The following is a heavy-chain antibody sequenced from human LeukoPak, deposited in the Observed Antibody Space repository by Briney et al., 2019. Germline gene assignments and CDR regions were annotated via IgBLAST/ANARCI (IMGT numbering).Heavy chain of an antibody. V-gene: IGHV3-53*05. Sequence: HPGGSLRLSCAASGFTVSSNYMSWVRQAPGKGLEWVSVIYSGGSTYYADSVKGRFTISRDNSKNTPYLQMNSLRAEDTAVYYCARGVDTAHTLNYYYYGMDVWGQGTTVTVSS. D-gene: IGHD5-18*01. J-gene: IGHJ6*02. CDR3: ARGVDTAHTLNYYYYGMDV. CDR1: GFTVSSNY. CDR2: IYSGGST.